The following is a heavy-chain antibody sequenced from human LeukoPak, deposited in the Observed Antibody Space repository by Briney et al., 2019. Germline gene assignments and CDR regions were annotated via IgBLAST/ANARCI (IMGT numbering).Heavy chain of an antibody. Sequence: GGSLRLSCAASGFTFTDYYMSWIRQAPGKGLEWVSYITDSSSYTNYADSVKGRFSISRDNAKNSLYLQMNSLRAEDTAVYYCARANDLIDYWGQGTLVTVSS. CDR3: ARANDLIDY. CDR2: ITDSSSYT. V-gene: IGHV3-11*05. J-gene: IGHJ4*02. CDR1: GFTFTDYY.